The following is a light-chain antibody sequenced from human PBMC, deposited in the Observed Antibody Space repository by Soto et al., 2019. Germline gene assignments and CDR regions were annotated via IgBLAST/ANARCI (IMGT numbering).Light chain of an antibody. Sequence: DIQMTQSPSTLSASVGDRVTITCRATQSISDWLAWYQQKPGKAPNLLIYEASSLRSGVPSRFSGSGSGTVFTLTISSLQPGDFATYYCQQYDTYTGTFGQGTKVDIK. CDR2: EAS. CDR1: QSISDW. CDR3: QQYDTYTGT. V-gene: IGKV1-5*03. J-gene: IGKJ1*01.